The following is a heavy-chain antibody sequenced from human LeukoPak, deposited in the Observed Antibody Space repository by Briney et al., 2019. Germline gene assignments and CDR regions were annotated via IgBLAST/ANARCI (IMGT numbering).Heavy chain of an antibody. CDR1: GGSISSSNW. CDR3: ARSGPLTLRYYDFWSGYNTHFDY. J-gene: IGHJ4*02. V-gene: IGHV4-4*02. D-gene: IGHD3-3*01. Sequence: PSGTLSLTCAVPGGSISSSNWWSWVRQPPGKGLEWIGEIYHSGSTNYNPSLKSRVTISVDTSKNQFSLKLSSVTAADTAVYYCARSGPLTLRYYDFWSGYNTHFDYWGQGTLVTVSS. CDR2: IYHSGST.